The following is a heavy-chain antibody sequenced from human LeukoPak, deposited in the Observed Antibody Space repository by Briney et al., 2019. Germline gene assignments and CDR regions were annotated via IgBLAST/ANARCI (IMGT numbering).Heavy chain of an antibody. V-gene: IGHV3-7*01. CDR2: IKKDGSEK. Sequence: GGSLRPSCAASGFTFSSYWMSWVRQAPGKGLEWVANIKKDGSEKYYVDSVKGRFTISRDNAKTSLYLQMNSLRAEDTAVYYCARVGSNGYYWQAVDAFDIWGQGTMVTVSS. CDR1: GFTFSSYW. CDR3: ARVGSNGYYWQAVDAFDI. D-gene: IGHD3-22*01. J-gene: IGHJ3*02.